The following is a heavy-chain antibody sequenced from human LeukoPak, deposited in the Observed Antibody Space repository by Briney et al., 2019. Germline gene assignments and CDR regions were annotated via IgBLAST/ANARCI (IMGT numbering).Heavy chain of an antibody. D-gene: IGHD2-21*02. J-gene: IGHJ4*02. CDR1: GFTSSVYV. V-gene: IGHV3-23*01. CDR3: ARTVVVTASPYYLDF. Sequence: PGGSLRLSCAASGFTSSVYVMSWVRQAPGKGLEWVSGISGSGSSTYFADSVKGRFTISRDNSKNTLYLQMDSLRAEDTAVYFCARTVVVTASPYYLDFWGQGTLVTVSS. CDR2: ISGSGSST.